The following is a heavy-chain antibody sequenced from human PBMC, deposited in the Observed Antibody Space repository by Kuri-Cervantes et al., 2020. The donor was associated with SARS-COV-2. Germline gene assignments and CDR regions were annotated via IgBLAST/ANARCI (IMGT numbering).Heavy chain of an antibody. J-gene: IGHJ4*02. CDR1: GGSISSGSFY. Sequence: LRLSCTVSGGSISSGSFYWSWIRQPAGKGLEWIGRIYTSGSTNYNPSLKSRVTISVDTSKNQFSLKLSSVTAADTAVYYCARSFSSWYPDYWGQGTLVTVSS. D-gene: IGHD6-13*01. V-gene: IGHV4-61*02. CDR2: IYTSGST. CDR3: ARSFSSWYPDY.